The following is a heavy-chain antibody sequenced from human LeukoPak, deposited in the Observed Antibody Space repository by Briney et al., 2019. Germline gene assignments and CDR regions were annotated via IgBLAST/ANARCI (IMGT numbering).Heavy chain of an antibody. Sequence: AGGSLRLSCAATDFIVSDSHMSWVRQAPGGGLEWVSVIFGADTTFYADSVKGRFTISRDNLQNTVNLQMNSLRDDDTAVYYCARGGEILDYWGQGTQVTVSS. CDR1: DFIVSDSH. D-gene: IGHD3-16*01. CDR3: ARGGEILDY. CDR2: IFGADTT. J-gene: IGHJ4*02. V-gene: IGHV3-53*01.